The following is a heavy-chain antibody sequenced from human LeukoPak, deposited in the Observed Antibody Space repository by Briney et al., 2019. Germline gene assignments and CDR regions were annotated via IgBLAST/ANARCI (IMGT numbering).Heavy chain of an antibody. CDR1: GYTFTSYG. V-gene: IGHV1-69*05. D-gene: IGHD6-6*01. CDR2: IIPIFGTA. Sequence: SVKVSCKASGYTFTSYGISWVRQAPGQGLEWMGRIIPIFGTANYAQKFQGRVTITTDESTSTAYMELSSLRSEDTAVYYCARDSSSSYYYYYYMDVWGKGTTVTVSS. J-gene: IGHJ6*03. CDR3: ARDSSSSYYYYYYMDV.